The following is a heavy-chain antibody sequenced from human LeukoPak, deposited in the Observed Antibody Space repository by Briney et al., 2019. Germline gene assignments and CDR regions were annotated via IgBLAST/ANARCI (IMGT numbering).Heavy chain of an antibody. J-gene: IGHJ4*02. CDR1: GYTFTSYG. V-gene: IGHV1-18*01. Sequence: ASVKVSCKASGYTFTSYGISWVRQAPGQGLEWMGWISAYNGNTNYAQKLQGRVTMTTDTSTSTAYMELRSLRTDDTAVYYCARDRSAARQFDYWGQGTLVTVSS. D-gene: IGHD6-6*01. CDR3: ARDRSAARQFDY. CDR2: ISAYNGNT.